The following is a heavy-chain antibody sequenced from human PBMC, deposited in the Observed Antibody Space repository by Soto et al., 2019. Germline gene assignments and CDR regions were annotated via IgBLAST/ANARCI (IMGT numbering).Heavy chain of an antibody. J-gene: IGHJ6*02. CDR1: GFTFSSYA. V-gene: IGHV3-23*01. D-gene: IGHD5-12*01. CDR3: AKEGRVEMATINYYYYGMDV. Sequence: GSLRLSCAASGFTFSSYAMSLVRQAPGKGLEWVSAISGSGGSTYYADSVKGRFTISRDNSKNTLYLQMNSLRAEDTAVYYCAKEGRVEMATINYYYYGMDVWGQGTTVTVSS. CDR2: ISGSGGST.